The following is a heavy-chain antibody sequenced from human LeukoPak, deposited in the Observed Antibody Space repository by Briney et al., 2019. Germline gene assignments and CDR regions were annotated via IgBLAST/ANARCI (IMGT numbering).Heavy chain of an antibody. Sequence: SVKGSCKASGDTFSSYAISWVREAPGQGLERMGGIIPIFGTANYAQKFQGRVTITADESTSTAYMELSSLRSEDTAVYYCARGNFNNHNWFDPWGQGTLVTVSS. D-gene: IGHD1/OR15-1a*01. CDR1: GDTFSSYA. J-gene: IGHJ5*02. CDR2: IIPIFGTA. CDR3: ARGNFNNHNWFDP. V-gene: IGHV1-69*13.